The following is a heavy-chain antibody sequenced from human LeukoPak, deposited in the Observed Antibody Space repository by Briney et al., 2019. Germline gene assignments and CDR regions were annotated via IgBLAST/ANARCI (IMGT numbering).Heavy chain of an antibody. D-gene: IGHD2-15*01. V-gene: IGHV3-64*01. Sequence: GGSLRLSCAASGFTFSTYAMHWVRQAPGKGLEYVSAISTNGGGTYYANSVKGRFTISRDNSKNTLYLQMGSLRAEGMAVYYCARYCNGGSCYSGYDYWGQGTLVTVSS. CDR1: GFTFSTYA. CDR3: ARYCNGGSCYSGYDY. J-gene: IGHJ4*02. CDR2: ISTNGGGT.